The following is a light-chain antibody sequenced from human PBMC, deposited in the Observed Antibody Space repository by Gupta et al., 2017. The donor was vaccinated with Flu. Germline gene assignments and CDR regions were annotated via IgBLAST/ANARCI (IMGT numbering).Light chain of an antibody. CDR3: NSRDNTDNNKEV. J-gene: IGLJ2*01. CDR1: SLRNSY. CDR2: DKN. Sequence: SSALPQDPAVSVALGQTVRITCQGDSLRNSYASWYQQKPEQAPVLVLYDKNIRPSGTPDRVSCSTSGNTAAVTITAAQAEEEAAYYCNSRDNTDNNKEVFGGGTKLTVL. V-gene: IGLV3-19*01.